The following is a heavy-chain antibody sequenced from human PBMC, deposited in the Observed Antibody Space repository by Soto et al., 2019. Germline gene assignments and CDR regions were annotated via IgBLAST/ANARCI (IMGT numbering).Heavy chain of an antibody. CDR1: GGTFSSYA. D-gene: IGHD3-10*01. V-gene: IGHV1-69*13. Sequence: AASVKVSCKASGGTFSSYAISWVRQAPGQGLEWMGGIIPIFGTANYAQKFQGRVTITADESTSTAYMELSSLRSEDTAVYYCARGNMVRGVIKGYYYYGMDVWGQGTTVTVSS. CDR2: IIPIFGTA. CDR3: ARGNMVRGVIKGYYYYGMDV. J-gene: IGHJ6*02.